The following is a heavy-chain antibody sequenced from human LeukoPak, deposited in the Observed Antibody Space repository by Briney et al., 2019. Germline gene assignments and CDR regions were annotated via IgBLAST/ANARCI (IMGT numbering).Heavy chain of an antibody. CDR1: GFTFSSYE. D-gene: IGHD6-13*01. J-gene: IGHJ5*02. V-gene: IGHV3-48*03. CDR3: ARGKEYSSSWFGFVRSNWFDP. Sequence: GGSLRLSCAASGFTFSSYEMNWARQAPGKGLEWVSYISSTGTTIYYADSVKGRFTISRDNAKNSLYLQMNSLRAEDTAAYYCARGKEYSSSWFGFVRSNWFDPWGQGTLVTVSS. CDR2: ISSTGTTI.